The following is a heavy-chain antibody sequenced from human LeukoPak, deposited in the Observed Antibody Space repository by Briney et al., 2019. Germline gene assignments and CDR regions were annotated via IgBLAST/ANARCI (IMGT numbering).Heavy chain of an antibody. Sequence: PGGSLRLSCAASGFTFSDYAMSWVRQAPGKGLEWVSSISGSGTTTYYADSVKGRFTISRDNSKITLYLQMNSLRAEDTAVYYCAKLSAHYCSGGNCYSDYWGQGTLVSASA. CDR2: ISGSGTTT. CDR1: GFTFSDYA. CDR3: AKLSAHYCSGGNCYSDY. V-gene: IGHV3-23*01. D-gene: IGHD2-15*01. J-gene: IGHJ4*02.